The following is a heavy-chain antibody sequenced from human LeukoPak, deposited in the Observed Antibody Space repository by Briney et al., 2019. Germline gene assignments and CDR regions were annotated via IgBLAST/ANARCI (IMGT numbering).Heavy chain of an antibody. D-gene: IGHD1-26*01. CDR1: RFTFSNYG. V-gene: IGHV3-48*01. J-gene: IGHJ3*02. Sequence: GGSLRLSCAASRFTFSNYGVNWVRQAPGKGLEWVSYINSRSSTIYYADSVRGRFTISRDNAKNSLYLRMNSLKAEDTAIYYCAREVGTPQAFDIWGQGTMVTVSS. CDR2: INSRSSTI. CDR3: AREVGTPQAFDI.